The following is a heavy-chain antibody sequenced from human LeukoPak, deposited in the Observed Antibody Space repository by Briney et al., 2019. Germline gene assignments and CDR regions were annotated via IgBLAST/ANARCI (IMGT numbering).Heavy chain of an antibody. Sequence: GSSVKVSCKASGGTFSSYAINWVRQAPGQGLEWMGGIIPIFGTANYAQKFQGRVTITADESTSTAYMELSSLRSEDTAVYYCARELFGEGAAGTHYYYYYMDVWGKGTTVTVSS. D-gene: IGHD6-13*01. CDR2: IIPIFGTA. CDR3: ARELFGEGAAGTHYYYYYMDV. CDR1: GGTFSSYA. V-gene: IGHV1-69*01. J-gene: IGHJ6*03.